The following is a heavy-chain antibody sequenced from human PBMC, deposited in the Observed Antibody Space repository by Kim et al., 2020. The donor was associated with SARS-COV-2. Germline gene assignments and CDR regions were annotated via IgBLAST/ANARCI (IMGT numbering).Heavy chain of an antibody. CDR2: ISYDGSNK. CDR1: GFTFSSYG. CDR3: AKDLRVLIAAASWDFDY. Sequence: GGSLRLSCAASGFTFSSYGMHWVRQAPGKGLEWVAVISYDGSNKYYADSVKGRFTISRDNSKNTLYLQMNSLRAEDTAVYYCAKDLRVLIAAASWDFDYWGQGTLVTVYS. D-gene: IGHD6-13*01. J-gene: IGHJ4*02. V-gene: IGHV3-30*18.